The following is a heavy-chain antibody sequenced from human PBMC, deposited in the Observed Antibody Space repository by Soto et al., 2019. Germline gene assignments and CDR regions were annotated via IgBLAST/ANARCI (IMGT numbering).Heavy chain of an antibody. CDR3: VRERKGYFDP. D-gene: IGHD2-2*01. CDR1: GFSFSPYD. V-gene: IGHV3-23*01. Sequence: GGSLRLSCVASGFSFSPYDMNWVRQAPGKGLEWVAGLTGSGDDTYYADSVKGRFTISRVNSKNILYLQMNNLRVDATALYYCVRERKGYFDPWGQGTLVTVSS. CDR2: LTGSGDDT. J-gene: IGHJ5*02.